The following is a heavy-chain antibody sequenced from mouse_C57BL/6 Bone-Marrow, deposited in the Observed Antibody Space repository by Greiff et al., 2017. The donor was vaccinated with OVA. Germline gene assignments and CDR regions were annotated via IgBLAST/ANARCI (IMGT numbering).Heavy chain of an antibody. CDR3: ARDGYYLYWYFDV. D-gene: IGHD2-3*01. V-gene: IGHV1-64*01. Sequence: VQLQQPGAELVKPGASVKLSCKASGYTFTSYWMHWVKQRPGQGLEWIGMIHPNSGSTNYNEKFKSKATLTVDKSSRPASMQISSQTSEDSAVYYCARDGYYLYWYFDVWGTGTTVTVSS. J-gene: IGHJ1*03. CDR2: IHPNSGST. CDR1: GYTFTSYW.